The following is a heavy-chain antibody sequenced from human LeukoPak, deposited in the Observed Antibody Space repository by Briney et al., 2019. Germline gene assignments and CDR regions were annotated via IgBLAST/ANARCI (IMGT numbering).Heavy chain of an antibody. CDR2: IYYSGST. V-gene: IGHV4-59*01. D-gene: IGHD2-2*01. CDR1: GGSISSYY. Sequence: SETLSLTCTVSGGSISSYYWSWIRQPPGKGLEWIGYIYYSGSTNYNPSLKSRVTISVDTSKNQLSLKLSSVTAADTAVYYCARGDCSSTSCYYYYYGMDVWGQGTTVTVSS. J-gene: IGHJ6*02. CDR3: ARGDCSSTSCYYYYYGMDV.